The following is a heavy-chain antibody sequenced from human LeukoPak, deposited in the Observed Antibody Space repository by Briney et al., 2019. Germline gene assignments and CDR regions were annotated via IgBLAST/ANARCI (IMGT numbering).Heavy chain of an antibody. CDR3: ANTNTYYDFWSGGYYYYYMDV. CDR1: GFTFSSYA. D-gene: IGHD3-3*01. J-gene: IGHJ6*03. V-gene: IGHV3-23*01. CDR2: ISGSGGST. Sequence: GGSLRLSCAASGFTFSSYAMSWVRQAPGKGLEWVSVISGSGGSTYYADSVKGRFTISRDNSKNTLYLQMNSLRAEDTAVYYCANTNTYYDFWSGGYYYYYMDVWGKGTTVTVSS.